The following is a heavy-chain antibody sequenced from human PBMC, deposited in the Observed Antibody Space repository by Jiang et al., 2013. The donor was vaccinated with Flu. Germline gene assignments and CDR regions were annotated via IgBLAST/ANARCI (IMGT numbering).Heavy chain of an antibody. Sequence: VQLVESGGGVVQPGRSLRLSCAASGFTFSSYGMHWVRQAPGKGLEWVAVIWYDGSNKYYADSVKGRFTISRDNSKNTLYLQMNSLRAEDTAVYYCARASPPMRIVVVTAIPYYFDYWGQGTLVTVSS. J-gene: IGHJ4*02. CDR2: IWYDGSNK. V-gene: IGHV3-33*01. CDR3: ARASPPMRIVVVTAIPYYFDY. D-gene: IGHD2-21*02. CDR1: GFTFSSYG.